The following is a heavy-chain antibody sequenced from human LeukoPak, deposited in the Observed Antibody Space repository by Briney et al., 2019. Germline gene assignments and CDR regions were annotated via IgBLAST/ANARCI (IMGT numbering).Heavy chain of an antibody. CDR2: LNNDGSSI. V-gene: IGHV3-74*01. J-gene: IGHJ3*02. CDR3: ATGNYHGFFI. D-gene: IGHD3-16*02. Sequence: GGSLRLSCAASGFTFSSYWMHWVRQAPGKGLVWVSFLNNDGSSIRYADSLRGRFTISRDNAKNTLYLQMNSLRAEDTAVYYCATGNYHGFFIWGQGTMVTVSS. CDR1: GFTFSSYW.